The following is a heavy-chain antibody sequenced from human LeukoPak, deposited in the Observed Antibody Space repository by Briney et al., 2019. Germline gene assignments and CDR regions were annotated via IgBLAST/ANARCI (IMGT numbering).Heavy chain of an antibody. D-gene: IGHD2-2*01. V-gene: IGHV3-53*01. J-gene: IGHJ4*02. CDR1: GFTVSSNY. Sequence: GGSLRLSCAASGFTVSSNYMSWGRQAPGKGLEWVSVIYSGGSTYYADSVKGRFTISRDNSKNTLYLQMNSLRAEDTAVYYCARLACSSTSCPLRYWGQGTLVTVSS. CDR2: IYSGGST. CDR3: ARLACSSTSCPLRY.